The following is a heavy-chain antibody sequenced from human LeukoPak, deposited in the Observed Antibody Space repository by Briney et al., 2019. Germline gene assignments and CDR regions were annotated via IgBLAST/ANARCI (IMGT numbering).Heavy chain of an antibody. CDR1: GGPISSYY. CDR3: ARIIGGIEDP. D-gene: IGHD6-13*01. J-gene: IGHJ5*02. CDR2: IYYSGST. Sequence: SETLSLTCTVSGGPISSYYWSWIRQPPGKGLEWIGYIYYSGSTNYNPSLKSRVTISVDTSKNQFSLKLSSVTAADTAVYYCARIIGGIEDPWGQGTLVTVSS. V-gene: IGHV4-59*08.